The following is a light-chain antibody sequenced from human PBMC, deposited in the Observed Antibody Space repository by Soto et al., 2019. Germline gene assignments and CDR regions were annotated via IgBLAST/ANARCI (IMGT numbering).Light chain of an antibody. J-gene: IGKJ1*01. V-gene: IGKV3-20*01. CDR3: QQYGSSPWT. Sequence: EVVLTQSPGTLSLSPGEGVTLNCRASQSVSSTYLAWYQQKPGQAPRLLIYGVSSRATGIPDRFSGSGSGTDFTLTISRLEPEDFAVYYCQQYGSSPWTFGQGTKVDI. CDR2: GVS. CDR1: QSVSSTY.